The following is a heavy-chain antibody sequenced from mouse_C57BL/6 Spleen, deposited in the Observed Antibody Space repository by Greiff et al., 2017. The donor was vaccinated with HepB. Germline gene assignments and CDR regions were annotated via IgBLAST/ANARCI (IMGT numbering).Heavy chain of an antibody. Sequence: VQLQQSGPGLVAPSQSLSITCTVSGFSLTSYGVHWVRQPPGKGLEWLVVIWSDGSTTYNSALKSRLSISKDNSKSQVFLKMNSLQTDDTAMYYCARHIYYYGSSYEDAMDYWGQGTSVTVSS. J-gene: IGHJ4*01. D-gene: IGHD1-1*01. V-gene: IGHV2-6-1*01. CDR3: ARHIYYYGSSYEDAMDY. CDR2: IWSDGST. CDR1: GFSLTSYG.